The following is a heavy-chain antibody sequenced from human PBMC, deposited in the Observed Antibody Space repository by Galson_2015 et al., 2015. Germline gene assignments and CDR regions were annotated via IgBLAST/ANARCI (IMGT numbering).Heavy chain of an antibody. V-gene: IGHV3-13*01. CDR2: IGTAGDT. CDR1: GFTFSSYD. Sequence: SLRLSCAASGFTFSSYDMHWVRQATGKGLEWVSAIGTAGDTYYPGSVKGRFTISRENAKNSLYLQMNSLRAGDTAVYYCARGQNSRSPVYYYYGMDVWGQGTTVTVSS. J-gene: IGHJ6*02. CDR3: ARGQNSRSPVYYYYGMDV.